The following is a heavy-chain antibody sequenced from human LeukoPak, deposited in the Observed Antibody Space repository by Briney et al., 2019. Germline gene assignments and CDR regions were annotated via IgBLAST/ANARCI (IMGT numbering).Heavy chain of an antibody. J-gene: IGHJ4*02. D-gene: IGHD6-19*01. CDR1: GFTFSSHN. CDR2: ISSTSSTI. CDR3: ARENPYETGWYNFDY. Sequence: GGSLRLSCAGSGFTFSSHNMNWVRQAPGKGLEWSSYISSTSSTIYYADSVSGRFTISRDDADNSLFLHMDSLRVEDTAVYYCARENPYETGWYNFDYWGQGTLVTVSS. V-gene: IGHV3-48*04.